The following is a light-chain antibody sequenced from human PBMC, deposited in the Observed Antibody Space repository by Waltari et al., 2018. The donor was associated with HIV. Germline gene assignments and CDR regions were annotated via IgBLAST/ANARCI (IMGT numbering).Light chain of an antibody. CDR3: AALDDSLIDQVV. CDR2: INN. V-gene: IGLV1-47*01. Sequence: QSVLTQPPSASGTPGQRVTIPCSGSRSNVGNHYVYWYQQLPGTAPKLLISINNQRPSGVPDRFSASKSGTSASLAISGLRSEDEADYYCAALDDSLIDQVVFGGGTKLTVL. CDR1: RSNVGNHY. J-gene: IGLJ2*01.